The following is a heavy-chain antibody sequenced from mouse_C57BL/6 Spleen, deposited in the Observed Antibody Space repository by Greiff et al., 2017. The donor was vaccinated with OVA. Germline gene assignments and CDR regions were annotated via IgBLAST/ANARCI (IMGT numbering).Heavy chain of an antibody. CDR3: VGSSPPWYFDV. D-gene: IGHD1-1*01. Sequence: VQLQQSDAELVKPGASVKISCKASGYTFTDYTIHWMKQRPEQGLEWIGYIYPRDGSTKYNEKFKGKATLTANKSSSTAYMQLNSLTSEDSAVYFCVGSSPPWYFDVWGTGTTVTVSS. CDR2: IYPRDGST. V-gene: IGHV1-78*01. CDR1: GYTFTDYT. J-gene: IGHJ1*03.